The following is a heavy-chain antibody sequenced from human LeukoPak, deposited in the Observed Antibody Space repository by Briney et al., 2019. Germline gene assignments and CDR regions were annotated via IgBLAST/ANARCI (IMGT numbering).Heavy chain of an antibody. Sequence: ASEKVSCKASGYTFTGYYMHWVRQAPGQGLEWMGWINPNSGGTNYAQKFQGRVTMTRDTSISTAYMELSRLRSDDTAVYYCARAHATFDWLLPEYFQHWGQGTLVTVSS. CDR2: INPNSGGT. CDR1: GYTFTGYY. CDR3: ARAHATFDWLLPEYFQH. J-gene: IGHJ1*01. D-gene: IGHD3-9*01. V-gene: IGHV1-2*02.